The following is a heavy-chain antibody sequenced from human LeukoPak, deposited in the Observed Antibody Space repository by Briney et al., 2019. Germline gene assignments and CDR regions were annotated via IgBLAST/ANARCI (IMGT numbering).Heavy chain of an antibody. V-gene: IGHV3-74*01. J-gene: IGHJ4*02. CDR3: ARELPFDY. CDR2: IKSDGSRT. CDR1: GFTFSNYW. D-gene: IGHD2-15*01. Sequence: GGSLRLSCAASGFTFSNYWMHWVRQAPGKGLVWVSRIKSDGSRTDYADSVKGRFTISRDNAKNTLYLQMNSLRAEDTAVYYCARELPFDYWGQGALVTVSS.